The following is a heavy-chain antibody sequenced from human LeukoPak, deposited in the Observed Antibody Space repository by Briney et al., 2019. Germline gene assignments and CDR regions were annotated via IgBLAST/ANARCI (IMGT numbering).Heavy chain of an antibody. CDR3: ARVIAARYYYYYYMDV. D-gene: IGHD6-6*01. J-gene: IGHJ6*03. CDR2: IYYIGST. Sequence: SETLSLTCTVSVGSISSSSYYWGWLRQPPGKGLGWMGSIYYIGSTYYNPSLKSQVTISVDTSKNQFSLKLSSVTAADTAVYYCARVIAARYYYYYYMDVWGKGTTVTVSS. V-gene: IGHV4-39*07. CDR1: VGSISSSSYY.